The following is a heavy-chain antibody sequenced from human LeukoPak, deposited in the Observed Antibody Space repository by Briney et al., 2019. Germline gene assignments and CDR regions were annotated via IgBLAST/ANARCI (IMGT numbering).Heavy chain of an antibody. V-gene: IGHV1-69*13. D-gene: IGHD2-2*01. CDR2: IIPIFGIA. J-gene: IGHJ4*02. Sequence: GASVKVSCKASGGTFSSYAISWVRQAPGQGLEWMGGIIPIFGIANYAQKFQGRVTITADESTSTAYMELSSLRSEDTAVYYCARKKRGSSTSCYGYWGQGTLVTVSS. CDR3: ARKKRGSSTSCYGY. CDR1: GGTFSSYA.